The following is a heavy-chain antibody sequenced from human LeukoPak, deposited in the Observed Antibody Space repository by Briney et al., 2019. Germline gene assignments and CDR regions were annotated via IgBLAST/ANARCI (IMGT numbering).Heavy chain of an antibody. CDR3: AREVPYDSSFYYQPFDY. Sequence: ASVKVSCKASGYTFTSYGIGWVRQAPGQGLEWMGWISAYNGNTNYAQKLQGRVTMTTDTFTSTAYMNLRSLRSDDTAVYYCAREVPYDSSFYYQPFDYWGQGTLVTVSS. V-gene: IGHV1-18*01. J-gene: IGHJ4*02. CDR2: ISAYNGNT. CDR1: GYTFTSYG. D-gene: IGHD3-22*01.